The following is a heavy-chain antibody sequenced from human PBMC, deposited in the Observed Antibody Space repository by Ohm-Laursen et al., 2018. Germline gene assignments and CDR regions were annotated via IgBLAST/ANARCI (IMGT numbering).Heavy chain of an antibody. J-gene: IGHJ6*02. CDR2: INQDGSEK. CDR3: AKDLHVYYYYGMDV. V-gene: IGHV3-7*03. Sequence: SLRLSCTASGFTFSSYWMSWVRQAPGKGLEWVANINQDGSEKYYVDSVKGRFTISRDNAKNSLYLQMNSLRAEDTALYYCAKDLHVYYYYGMDVWGQGTTVTVSS. D-gene: IGHD2-8*01. CDR1: GFTFSSYW.